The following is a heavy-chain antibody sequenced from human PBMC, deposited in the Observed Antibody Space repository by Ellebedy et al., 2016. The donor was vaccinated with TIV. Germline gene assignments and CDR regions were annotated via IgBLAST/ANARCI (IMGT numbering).Heavy chain of an antibody. CDR3: AKDSDSSDYLYTGLFDG. V-gene: IGHV3-30*02. CDR2: IRYDESNK. CDR1: GFTFSNYA. Sequence: GESLKISCAASGFTFSNYAMHWVRQAPGKGLEWVSFIRYDESNKNYADSVKGRFTISRDKSKNTVHMQMNSLRSEDTAVYYCAKDSDSSDYLYTGLFDGWGQGTLVTVSS. D-gene: IGHD3-22*01. J-gene: IGHJ4*02.